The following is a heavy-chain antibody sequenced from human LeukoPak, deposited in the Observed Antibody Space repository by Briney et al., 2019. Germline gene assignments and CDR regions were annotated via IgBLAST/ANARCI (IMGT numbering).Heavy chain of an antibody. D-gene: IGHD6-13*01. J-gene: IGHJ4*02. Sequence: ASVKVSCKASGYTFTSSDLNWVRQAAGQGLEWMGWINPNSGRTGYAQKFQGRVTMTAKTSISTAYMELSGLTFDGTAVYYCARGRAGLAAAGTYDYWGQGTLITVSS. CDR2: INPNSGRT. V-gene: IGHV1-8*01. CDR1: GYTFTSSD. CDR3: ARGRAGLAAAGTYDY.